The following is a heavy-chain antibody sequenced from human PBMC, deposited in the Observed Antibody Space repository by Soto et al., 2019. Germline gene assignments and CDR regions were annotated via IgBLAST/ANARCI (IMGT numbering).Heavy chain of an antibody. CDR3: ARFMTMVTNLAFDI. J-gene: IGHJ3*02. V-gene: IGHV4-4*02. D-gene: IGHD4-17*01. Sequence: SETLSLTCAVSGVSISTSNWWSWVRQPPGKGLEWIGEIYHSGRTNYNPSLKSRVTISVDKSENQFSLKMSSVTAADTAVYYCARFMTMVTNLAFDIWGQGTMVTVSS. CDR2: IYHSGRT. CDR1: GVSISTSNW.